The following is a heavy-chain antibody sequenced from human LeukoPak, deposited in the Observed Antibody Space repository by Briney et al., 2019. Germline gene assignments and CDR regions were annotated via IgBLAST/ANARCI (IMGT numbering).Heavy chain of an antibody. D-gene: IGHD3-10*01. J-gene: IGHJ6*03. CDR3: ARPGAGSYMDV. CDR1: GFTFDDYA. Sequence: PGRSLRLSCAASGFTFDDYAMHWVRQAPGKGLVWVSRINSDGTNTNYADSVKGRFTISRDTAKNTLYLQMNSLRAEDTAVYYCARPGAGSYMDVWGKGTTVTISS. CDR2: INSDGTNT. V-gene: IGHV3-74*01.